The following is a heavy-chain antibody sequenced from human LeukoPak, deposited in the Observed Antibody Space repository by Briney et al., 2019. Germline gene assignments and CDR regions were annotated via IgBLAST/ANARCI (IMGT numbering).Heavy chain of an antibody. J-gene: IGHJ4*02. D-gene: IGHD3-9*01. Sequence: GGSLRLSCAASGFTFSSYSMNWVRQAPGKGLEWVSSISSSSSYIYYADSVKGRFTISRDNAKNSLYLQMNSLRAEDTAVDYCAWINYDILTAGGYWGQGTLVTVSS. V-gene: IGHV3-21*01. CDR2: ISSSSSYI. CDR3: AWINYDILTAGGY. CDR1: GFTFSSYS.